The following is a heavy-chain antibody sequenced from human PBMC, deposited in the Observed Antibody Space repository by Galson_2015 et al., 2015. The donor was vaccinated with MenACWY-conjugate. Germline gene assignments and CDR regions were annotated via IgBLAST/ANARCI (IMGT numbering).Heavy chain of an antibody. D-gene: IGHD5-18*01. CDR3: ATNGGYSYGFAFDY. J-gene: IGHJ4*02. CDR1: GYTLPELS. V-gene: IGHV1-24*01. CDR2: FDPEDGET. Sequence: VKVSCQVSGYTLPELSLHWVRQAPGQGLEWMGGFDPEDGETIYAQKFQGRVTMTEDTSTDTAYMELSSLRSEDTAVYYCATNGGYSYGFAFDYWGQGTLVTVSS.